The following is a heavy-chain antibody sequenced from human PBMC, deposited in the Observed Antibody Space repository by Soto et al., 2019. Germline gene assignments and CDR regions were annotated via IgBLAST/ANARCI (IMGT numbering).Heavy chain of an antibody. CDR1: GYSFTSYW. CDR3: ARHTQVGATNNWFDP. J-gene: IGHJ5*02. V-gene: IGHV5-10-1*01. Sequence: GESLKISCKGSGYSFTSYWISWVRQMPGKGLEWMGKIDPSDSYTNYSSSFQGHVTISADKSISTAYLQWSSLKASDTAMYYCARHTQVGATNNWFDPWGQGTLVTVYS. D-gene: IGHD1-26*01. CDR2: IDPSDSYT.